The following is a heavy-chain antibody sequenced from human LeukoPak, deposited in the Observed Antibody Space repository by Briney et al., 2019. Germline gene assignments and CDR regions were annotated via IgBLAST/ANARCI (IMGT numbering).Heavy chain of an antibody. V-gene: IGHV1-2*04. D-gene: IGHD6-13*01. CDR1: NYNFTNYG. Sequence: GASVKVSCKASNYNFTNYGITWVRHAPGQGLEWMGWINTFNGGTNYAQKFQGWVTMTRDTSISTASMELSRLRSDDTAVYYCAKDIAVAGTDYYQYGMDVWGQGTTVTVSS. J-gene: IGHJ6*02. CDR3: AKDIAVAGTDYYQYGMDV. CDR2: INTFNGGT.